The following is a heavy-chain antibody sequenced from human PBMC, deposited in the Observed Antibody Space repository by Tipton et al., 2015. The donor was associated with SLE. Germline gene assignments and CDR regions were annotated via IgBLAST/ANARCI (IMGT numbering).Heavy chain of an antibody. J-gene: IGHJ4*02. CDR2: IKSKTDGGTT. V-gene: IGHV3-15*01. Sequence: GSLRLSCAASGFTFSNAWMSWVRQAPGKGLEWVGRIKSKTDGGTTDYAAPVKGRFTISRDDSKNTLYLQMNSLKTEDTAVYYCTTRGYIVVVPAAKEDYFDYWGQGTLVTVSS. D-gene: IGHD2-2*01. CDR3: TTRGYIVVVPAAKEDYFDY. CDR1: GFTFSNAW.